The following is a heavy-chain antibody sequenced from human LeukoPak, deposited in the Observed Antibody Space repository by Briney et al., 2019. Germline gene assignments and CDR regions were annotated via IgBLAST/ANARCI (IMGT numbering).Heavy chain of an antibody. CDR2: ISSGSSYI. CDR1: GFTFSNYY. J-gene: IGHJ4*02. D-gene: IGHD6-19*01. Sequence: GGSLRLSCAASGFTFSNYYMNWVRQAPGKGLEWVSSISSGSSYIYYADSLKGRFTISRDNAKNSLYLQMNSLRAEDTAVYYFATGVRGYNSALDYWGEGTLVTDSP. CDR3: ATGVRGYNSALDY. V-gene: IGHV3-21*01.